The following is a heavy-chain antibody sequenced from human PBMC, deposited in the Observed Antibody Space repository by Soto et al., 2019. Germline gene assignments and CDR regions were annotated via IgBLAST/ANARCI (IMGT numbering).Heavy chain of an antibody. CDR1: GFTFSSYW. Sequence: EVQLVESGGGLVQPGGSLRLSCAASGFTFSSYWMHWVRQAPGKGLVWVSRINSDGSSTSYADSVKGRFTISRDNAKNPLYLQMNSLRAEDTAVYYCVRTILVVAAATREDYWGQGTLVTVSS. CDR2: INSDGSST. CDR3: VRTILVVAAATREDY. D-gene: IGHD2-15*01. J-gene: IGHJ4*02. V-gene: IGHV3-74*01.